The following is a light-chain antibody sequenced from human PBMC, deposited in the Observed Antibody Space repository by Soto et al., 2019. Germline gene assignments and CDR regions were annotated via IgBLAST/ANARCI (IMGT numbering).Light chain of an antibody. CDR2: GVS. V-gene: IGKV3-20*01. J-gene: IGKJ5*01. CDR3: QVYGPSPPIT. Sequence: EIVLTHSPGTLSLSPGEMATLSCRASQSVIGRQLAWYQHKPGQAPRLLIYGVSTRATGIPDRFTGSGSGTDFTLTISRLEPEDFAVFYCQVYGPSPPITFGHGTRLEIK. CDR1: QSVIGRQ.